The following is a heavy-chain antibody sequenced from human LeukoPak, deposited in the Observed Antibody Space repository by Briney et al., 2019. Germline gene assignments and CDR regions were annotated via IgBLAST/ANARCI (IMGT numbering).Heavy chain of an antibody. V-gene: IGHV4-30-4*08. Sequence: PSQTLSLTCTVSGGSISSGDYYWSWIRQPPGKGLEWIGYIYYSGSTYYNPSLKSRVTISVDTSKNQFSLKLSSVTAADTAVYYCARGPTYDFWSGYCLDYWGQGTLVTVSS. CDR3: ARGPTYDFWSGYCLDY. J-gene: IGHJ4*02. CDR2: IYYSGST. CDR1: GGSISSGDYY. D-gene: IGHD3-3*01.